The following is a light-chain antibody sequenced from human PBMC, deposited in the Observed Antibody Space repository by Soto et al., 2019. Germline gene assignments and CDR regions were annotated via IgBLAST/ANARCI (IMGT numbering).Light chain of an antibody. Sequence: EIVMTQFPATLSVSPGERATLSCRASQSLRSNIAWYQQKPGQAPRLLIYDSFTRATGIPARFSGSGSGTEFTLTISSLQSEDFAVYYCQQYNNWPRTFGQRTKVDIK. CDR3: QQYNNWPRT. CDR2: DSF. J-gene: IGKJ1*01. CDR1: QSLRSN. V-gene: IGKV3-15*01.